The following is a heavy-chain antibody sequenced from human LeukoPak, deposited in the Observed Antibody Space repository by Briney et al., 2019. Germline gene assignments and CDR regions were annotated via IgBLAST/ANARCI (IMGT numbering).Heavy chain of an antibody. Sequence: GESLKISCKGSGYSFTSYWIGWVRQMPGKGLEWMGIIYPGDSDTRYSPSFQVQVTISAAKSIRPASLQRSSLKASDPAMHYCARRGVWPSFDYWGQGTLVTVSS. J-gene: IGHJ4*02. CDR1: GYSFTSYW. V-gene: IGHV5-51*01. CDR3: ARRGVWPSFDY. D-gene: IGHD2-8*01. CDR2: IYPGDSDT.